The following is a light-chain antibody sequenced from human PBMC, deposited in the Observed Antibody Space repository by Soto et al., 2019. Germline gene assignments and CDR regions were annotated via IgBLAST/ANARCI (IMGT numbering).Light chain of an antibody. Sequence: EILLTQSPATLSLSPGDSATLSCRASQRVSRNVAWYQQKPGQAPRLLISAASTGAAGVPARFNAAGSGTVFTLTISSLQSEDCAIYYCQQYNTWPRTFGQGIKVDIK. J-gene: IGKJ1*01. V-gene: IGKV3D-15*01. CDR2: AAS. CDR1: QRVSRN. CDR3: QQYNTWPRT.